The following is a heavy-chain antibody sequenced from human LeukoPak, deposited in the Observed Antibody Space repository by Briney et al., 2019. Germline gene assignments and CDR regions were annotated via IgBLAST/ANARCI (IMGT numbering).Heavy chain of an antibody. D-gene: IGHD7-27*01. Sequence: GGSLRLSCAASGFTFSNSWMTWVRQAPEKGLESVASIKPDGSEKEYVDSVKGRFTTSRDNAKNSLYLQMKSLRAEDTALYYCARDPAWGAFDIWGQGTMATVSS. J-gene: IGHJ3*02. CDR3: ARDPAWGAFDI. CDR2: IKPDGSEK. CDR1: GFTFSNSW. V-gene: IGHV3-7*01.